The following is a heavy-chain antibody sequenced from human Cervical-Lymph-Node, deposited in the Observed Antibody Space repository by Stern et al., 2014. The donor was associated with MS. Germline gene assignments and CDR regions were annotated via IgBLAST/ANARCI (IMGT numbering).Heavy chain of an antibody. D-gene: IGHD3-22*01. CDR2: INPNSGGT. CDR3: ASRYYYDHSQNVPFDY. CDR1: FTGYY. V-gene: IGHV1-2*02. Sequence: VQLVQSGAEVKKPGASVKVSCKATFTGYYLHWVRQAPGQGLEWMGWINPNSGGTNYAQKFQGRVTMTRDTSISTAYMELSRLRSDDTAVYYCASRYYYDHSQNVPFDYWGQGTLVTVSS. J-gene: IGHJ4*02.